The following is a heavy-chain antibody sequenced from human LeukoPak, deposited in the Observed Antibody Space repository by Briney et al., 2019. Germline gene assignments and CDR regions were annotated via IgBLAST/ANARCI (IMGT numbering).Heavy chain of an antibody. CDR2: IYSGGST. CDR3: AKDRDDYGDPDVFDM. CDR1: GFTVSINS. J-gene: IGHJ3*02. Sequence: PGGSLRLSCAASGFTVSINSMSCVRQAPGKGLEWVSLIYSGGSTYYADSVKGRFTISRDNSKNTLYLQMNSLRAEDTAEYYCAKDRDDYGDPDVFDMWGQGTMVTVS. V-gene: IGHV3-53*01. D-gene: IGHD4-17*01.